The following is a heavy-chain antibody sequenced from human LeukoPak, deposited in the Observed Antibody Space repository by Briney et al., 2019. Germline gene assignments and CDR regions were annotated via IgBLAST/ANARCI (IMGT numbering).Heavy chain of an antibody. J-gene: IGHJ4*02. D-gene: IGHD3-3*01. CDR2: IWYDGSNK. CDR1: GFTFSSYG. V-gene: IGHV3-33*06. CDR3: AKDPSGRWSGTYVDY. Sequence: GRSLRLSCAASGFTFSSYGMHWVRQAPGKGLEWVTVIWYDGSNKYYADSVKGRFTTSRDNSKTTLYLQMNSLRVEDTAVYYCAKDPSGRWSGTYVDYWGQGTLVTVSS.